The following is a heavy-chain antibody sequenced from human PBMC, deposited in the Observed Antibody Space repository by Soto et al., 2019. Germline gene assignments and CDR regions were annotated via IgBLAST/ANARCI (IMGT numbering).Heavy chain of an antibody. CDR1: GFTFSDYG. CDR3: SKDNPAVHY. J-gene: IGHJ4*02. CDR2: ITSAGSDK. Sequence: QVQLVESGGGVVQPGRSLRLSCAASGFTFSDYGMHWVRHTPGKGLEWLAIITSAGSDKYYADSVTGRFTISRDDSKNTLYLQMNSLTPEDTAVYYCSKDNPAVHYWGQGALVTVSS. V-gene: IGHV3-30*18.